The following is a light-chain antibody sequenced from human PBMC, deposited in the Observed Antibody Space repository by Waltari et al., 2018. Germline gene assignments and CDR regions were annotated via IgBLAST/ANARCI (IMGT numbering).Light chain of an antibody. CDR2: GAS. CDR3: QQYKNWRT. V-gene: IGKV3-15*01. CDR1: QNITAR. Sequence: EIVMTQSPATLSMSPGERATLSCRAGQNITARLAWYQQKPGQAPRLLMFGASTRASGVPGRFSGSGSGTEFILTISSLQSEDSAIYYCQQYKNWRTFGQGTKVEIK. J-gene: IGKJ1*01.